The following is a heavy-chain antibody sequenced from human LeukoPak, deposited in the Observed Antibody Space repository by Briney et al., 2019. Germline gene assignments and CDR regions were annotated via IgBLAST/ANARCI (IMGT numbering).Heavy chain of an antibody. V-gene: IGHV3-21*01. Sequence: GRTLRLSCAASGFTFSRYSMNWVRQAPGTGLEWVSSISSGGIYIYYANSVKGRFTISTDNATNSLLLRMNSLRAEATAVYYCASLEYYDILTGDNWFDPWGQGTLVTVS. CDR3: ASLEYYDILTGDNWFDP. CDR1: GFTFSRYS. J-gene: IGHJ5*02. D-gene: IGHD3-9*01. CDR2: ISSGGIYI.